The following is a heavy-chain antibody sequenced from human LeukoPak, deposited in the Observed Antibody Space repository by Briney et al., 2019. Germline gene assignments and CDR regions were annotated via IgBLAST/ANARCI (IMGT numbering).Heavy chain of an antibody. D-gene: IGHD3-3*01. CDR1: GYSISSGYY. CDR3: ARSYYDFWSGYYLDY. J-gene: IGHJ4*02. Sequence: SETLSLTCTVSGYSISSGYYWGWIRQPPGKGLEWIGSIYHSGSTYYNPSLKSRVTISVDTSKNQFSLKLSSVTAADTAVYYCARSYYDFWSGYYLDYWGQGALVTVSS. V-gene: IGHV4-38-2*02. CDR2: IYHSGST.